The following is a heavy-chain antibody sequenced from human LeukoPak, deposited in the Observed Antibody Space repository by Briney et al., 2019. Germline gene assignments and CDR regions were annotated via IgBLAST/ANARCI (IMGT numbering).Heavy chain of an antibody. CDR3: ARTSHSGVWYDLDY. CDR2: IDLDDNI. J-gene: IGHJ4*02. V-gene: IGHV2-70*01. D-gene: IGHD6-19*01. CDR1: GFSLSTRGMR. Sequence: SGPALVKPTQTLTLTCTFSGFSLSTRGMRVSWIRQPPGKALEWLALIDLDDNIYYSTSLRPRLTISMDTSKNQVVLTMTNTNPVDTATYYCARTSHSGVWYDLDYWGQGTLVTVSS.